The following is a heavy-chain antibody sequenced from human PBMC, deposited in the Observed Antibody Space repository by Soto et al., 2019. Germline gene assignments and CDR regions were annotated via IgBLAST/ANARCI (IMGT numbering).Heavy chain of an antibody. CDR2: IYYSGST. V-gene: IGHV4-31*03. CDR3: ARDSYYLNYEGGRGWFVL. J-gene: IGHJ5*02. CDR1: GGSISSGGFY. Sequence: SETLSLTCTVSGGSISSGGFYWSWIRQHPGKGLEWIGYIYYSGSTYYNPSLKSRVTISVDTSKNQFSLKLSSVTAADTAVYFCARDSYYLNYEGGRGWFVLWCQGILVTVSS. D-gene: IGHD1-7*01.